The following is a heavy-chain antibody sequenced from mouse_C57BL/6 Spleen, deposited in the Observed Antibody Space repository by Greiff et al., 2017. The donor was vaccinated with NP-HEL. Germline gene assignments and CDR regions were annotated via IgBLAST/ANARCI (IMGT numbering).Heavy chain of an antibody. CDR3: ARGELPAWFAY. CDR2: IYPGSGST. Sequence: QVHVKQPGAELVKPGASVKMSCKASGYTFTSYWITWVKQRPGQGLEWIGDIYPGSGSTNYNEKFKSKATLTVDTSSSTAYMQLSSLTSEDSAVYYCARGELPAWFAYWGQGTLVTVSA. CDR1: GYTFTSYW. V-gene: IGHV1-55*01. D-gene: IGHD2-1*01. J-gene: IGHJ3*01.